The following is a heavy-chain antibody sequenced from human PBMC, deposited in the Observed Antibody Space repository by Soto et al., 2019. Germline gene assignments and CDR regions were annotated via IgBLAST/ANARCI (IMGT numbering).Heavy chain of an antibody. D-gene: IGHD4-17*01. J-gene: IGHJ6*02. Sequence: PGGSLRLSCAASGFTFSSYDMHWVRQATGKGLEWVSAIGTDGGTTDYAAPVKGRFTISRDDSKNTLYLQMNSLKTEDTAVYYCTTLSYGDYSYYYYGMDVWGQGTTVTVSS. CDR3: TTLSYGDYSYYYYGMDV. V-gene: IGHV3-15*04. CDR1: GFTFSSYD. CDR2: IGTDGGTT.